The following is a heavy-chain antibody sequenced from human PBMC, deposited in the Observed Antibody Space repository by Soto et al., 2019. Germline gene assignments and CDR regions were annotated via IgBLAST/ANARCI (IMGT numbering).Heavy chain of an antibody. D-gene: IGHD3-3*01. CDR1: GFTFSSYG. J-gene: IGHJ6*02. CDR3: ASQYYDFWSGYYRSPYYYGMDV. Sequence: PGGSLRLSCAASGFTFSSYGMHWVRQAPGKGLEWVAVISYDGSNKYYADSVKGRFTISRDNSKNTLYLQMNSLRAEDTAVYYCASQYYDFWSGYYRSPYYYGMDVWGQGTTVTV. V-gene: IGHV3-30*03. CDR2: ISYDGSNK.